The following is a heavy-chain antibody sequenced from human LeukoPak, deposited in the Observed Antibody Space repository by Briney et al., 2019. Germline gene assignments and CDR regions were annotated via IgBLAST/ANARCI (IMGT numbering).Heavy chain of an antibody. D-gene: IGHD3-22*01. Sequence: SETLSLTCTVSGGSISSYYWSWIRQPPGKGLEWIGYIYYSGSTNYNPSLKSRVTISVDMSKNQFSLKLSSVTAADTAAYYCARDGRAYYYDSSGDVYFDYWGQGTLVTVSS. CDR1: GGSISSYY. V-gene: IGHV4-59*12. CDR3: ARDGRAYYYDSSGDVYFDY. CDR2: IYYSGST. J-gene: IGHJ4*02.